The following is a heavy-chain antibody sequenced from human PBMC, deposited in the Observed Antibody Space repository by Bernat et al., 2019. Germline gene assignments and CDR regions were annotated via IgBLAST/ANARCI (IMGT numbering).Heavy chain of an antibody. CDR2: IKSKTDGGTT. CDR3: AAGTGKSDLDF. CDR1: GFTFSNAW. J-gene: IGHJ4*02. D-gene: IGHD3/OR15-3a*01. V-gene: IGHV3-15*01. Sequence: EVQLVESGGGLVKPGGSLRLSCAASGFTFSNAWMSWVRQAPGKGLEWVGRIKSKTDGGTTDYAAPVKGRFTISRDDSEKTVYLQMNSLRTEDTAVYYCAAGTGKSDLDFWGQGILVTVSS.